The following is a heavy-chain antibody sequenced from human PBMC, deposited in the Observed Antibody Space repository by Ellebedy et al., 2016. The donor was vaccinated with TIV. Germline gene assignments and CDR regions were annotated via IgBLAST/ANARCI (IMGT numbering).Heavy chain of an antibody. CDR1: GGSISSSNW. CDR3: AKALLRGYSYGYGRLHY. V-gene: IGHV4-4*02. D-gene: IGHD5-18*01. CDR2: IYHSGST. Sequence: MPSETLSLTCAVSGGSISSSNWWSWVRQPPGKGLEWIGEIYHSGSTNYNPSLKSRVTISVDKSKNQFSLKLSSVTAADTAVYYCAKALLRGYSYGYGRLHYWGQGTLVTVSS. J-gene: IGHJ4*02.